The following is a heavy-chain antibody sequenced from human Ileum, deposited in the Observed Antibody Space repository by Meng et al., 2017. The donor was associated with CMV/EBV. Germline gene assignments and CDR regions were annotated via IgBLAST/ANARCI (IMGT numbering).Heavy chain of an antibody. Sequence: TVSGGSISSYYWSWIRQPPEKGLEWIGYIYYSGSTNYNPSLKSRVTISVDTSKNQFSLKLSSVTAADTAVYYCARDTRDFWSGYHDYWGQGTLVTVSS. CDR1: GGSISSYY. CDR2: IYYSGST. V-gene: IGHV4-59*01. J-gene: IGHJ4*02. CDR3: ARDTRDFWSGYHDY. D-gene: IGHD3-3*01.